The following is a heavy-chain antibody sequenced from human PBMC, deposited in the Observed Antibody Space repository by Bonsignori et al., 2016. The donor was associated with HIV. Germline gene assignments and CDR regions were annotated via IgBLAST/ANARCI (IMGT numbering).Heavy chain of an antibody. V-gene: IGHV1-8*01. CDR3: ARLAPSPFWSGYYNFYYYYMDV. CDR1: GYTFTTYD. D-gene: IGHD3-3*01. J-gene: IGHJ6*03. Sequence: ASVKVSCKASGYTFTTYDINWVRQATGQGLEWMGWMNPNSGNTGYAQKFQGRVTMTRNTSISTAYMELSSLRSEDTAVYYCARLAPSPFWSGYYNFYYYYMDVWGKGTTVTVSS. CDR2: MNPNSGNT.